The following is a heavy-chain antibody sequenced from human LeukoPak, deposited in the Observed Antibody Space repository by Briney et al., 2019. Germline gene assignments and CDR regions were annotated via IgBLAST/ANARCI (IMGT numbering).Heavy chain of an antibody. D-gene: IGHD3-22*01. CDR3: ARHSNYYDSSGETDY. V-gene: IGHV4-39*01. CDR2: IYYSGST. Sequence: SQTLSLTRTVAGGSISSSSYYSGWIRQPPGKGLEWIGSIYYSGSTYYNPSLKSRVTISVDTSKNQFSLKLSSVTAAETAVYYCARHSNYYDSSGETDYWGQGTLVTVSS. CDR1: GGSISSSSYY. J-gene: IGHJ4*02.